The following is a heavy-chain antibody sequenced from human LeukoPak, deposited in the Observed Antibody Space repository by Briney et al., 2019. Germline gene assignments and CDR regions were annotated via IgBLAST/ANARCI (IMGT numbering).Heavy chain of an antibody. CDR2: IYYSGST. D-gene: IGHD2-2*01. CDR1: GGSISSGGYY. V-gene: IGHV4-31*03. Sequence: SQTLSLTCTVSGGSISSGGYYWSWIRQRPGKGLEWIGYIYYSGSTYYNPSLKSRVTTSVDTSKNQFSLKLSSVTAADTAVYYCARGGIVVVPAAMVTTVGWFDPWGQGTLVTVSS. CDR3: ARGGIVVVPAAMVTTVGWFDP. J-gene: IGHJ5*02.